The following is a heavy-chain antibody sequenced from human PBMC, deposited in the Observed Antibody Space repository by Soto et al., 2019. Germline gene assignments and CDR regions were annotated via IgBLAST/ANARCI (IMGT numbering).Heavy chain of an antibody. D-gene: IGHD6-13*01. CDR2: ISGGRSTI. CDR3: AKDNPHSEQQLVLSLVY. Sequence: GSLRLSCAASGFTLSDYYMSWIRQAPGKGLEWVSYISGGRSTIYYADSVKGRFTISRDNAKNSLHLQMNSLRAEDTAVYYCAKDNPHSEQQLVLSLVYWDQGTLVTVSS. V-gene: IGHV3-11*04. CDR1: GFTLSDYY. J-gene: IGHJ4*02.